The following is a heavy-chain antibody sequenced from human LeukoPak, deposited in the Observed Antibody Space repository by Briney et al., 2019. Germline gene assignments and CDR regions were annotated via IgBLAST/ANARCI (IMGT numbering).Heavy chain of an antibody. D-gene: IGHD3-16*01. CDR2: ISSSSSYI. Sequence: GGSLRLSCAASGFTFSSYSMNWVRQAPGKGLEWVSSISSSSSYIYYADSVKGRFTISRDNAKNSLYLQMNSLRAEDTAVYYCARDRMITFGGVSDRTFDPWGQGTLVTVSS. CDR1: GFTFSSYS. J-gene: IGHJ5*02. CDR3: ARDRMITFGGVSDRTFDP. V-gene: IGHV3-21*01.